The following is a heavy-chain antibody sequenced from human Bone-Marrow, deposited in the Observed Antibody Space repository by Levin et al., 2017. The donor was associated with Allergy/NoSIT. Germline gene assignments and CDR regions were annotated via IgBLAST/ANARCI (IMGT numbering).Heavy chain of an antibody. D-gene: IGHD2-21*02. J-gene: IGHJ5*02. CDR1: GYTFTSHY. Sequence: ASVKVSCKASGYTFTSHYMHWVRQAPGQGLEWMGLINPTGGSTIYAQRFQGRVTMSRDTSTSTDYMELRSLRSDDTAAYFCARDVSFDDVTWWLDTWGQGTLVTVSS. CDR2: INPTGGST. V-gene: IGHV1-46*01. CDR3: ARDVSFDDVTWWLDT.